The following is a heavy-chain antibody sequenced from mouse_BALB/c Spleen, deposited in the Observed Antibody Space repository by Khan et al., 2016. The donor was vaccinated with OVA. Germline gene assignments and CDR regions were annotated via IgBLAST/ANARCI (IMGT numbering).Heavy chain of an antibody. CDR2: IYPGNINN. CDR3: ARGGYGAFAY. D-gene: IGHD2-2*01. Sequence: QVQLKESGPELVKPGASVRISCKASDYTFTSYYIHWVKQRPGQGLEWIGWIYPGNINNNYTERFKGKATLTADKSSSTAYMHRSSRTSDDFAVYFRARGGYGAFAYWGQGTLVTVSA. CDR1: DYTFTSYY. V-gene: IGHV1S56*01. J-gene: IGHJ3*01.